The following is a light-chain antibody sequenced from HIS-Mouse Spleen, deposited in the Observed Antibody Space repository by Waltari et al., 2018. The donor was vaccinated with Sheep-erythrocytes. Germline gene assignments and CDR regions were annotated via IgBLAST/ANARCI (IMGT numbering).Light chain of an antibody. V-gene: IGLV2-23*01. Sequence: QSALTQPASVSGSPGQGITISCTGTSSDVGSYNLVSWYQQHPGKAPKLMIYEGSKRPSGVSNRFSGSKSGNTASLTISGLQAEDEADYYCCSYAGSSTPWVFGGGTKLTVL. CDR1: SSDVGSYNL. CDR3: CSYAGSSTPWV. CDR2: EGS. J-gene: IGLJ3*02.